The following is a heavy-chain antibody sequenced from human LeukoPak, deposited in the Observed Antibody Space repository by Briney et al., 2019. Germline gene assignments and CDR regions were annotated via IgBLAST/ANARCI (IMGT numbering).Heavy chain of an antibody. CDR1: GGSISSGGYY. V-gene: IGHV4-31*03. Sequence: NSSQTLSLTCTVSGGSISSGGYYWSWIRQHPGKGLEWIGYIYYSGSTYYNPSLKSRVTISVGTSKNQFSLKLSSVTAADTAVYYCARGSLIGYGDYYFDYWGQGTLVTVSS. CDR3: ARGSLIGYGDYYFDY. J-gene: IGHJ4*02. CDR2: IYYSGST. D-gene: IGHD4-17*01.